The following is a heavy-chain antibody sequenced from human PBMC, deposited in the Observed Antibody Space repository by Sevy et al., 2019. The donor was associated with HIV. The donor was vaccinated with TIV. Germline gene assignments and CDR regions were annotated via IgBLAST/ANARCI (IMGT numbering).Heavy chain of an antibody. D-gene: IGHD2-8*01. Sequence: GGSLRLSCAASGFTFSSSAMNWVRQAPGKGLEWVSGIISSGDTTYYPDSVKGRFTISRDNSKNTLYLQINSLRVEDTAIYYCAKWSNENFFDYWGQGSLVTVSS. J-gene: IGHJ4*02. CDR1: GFTFSSSA. V-gene: IGHV3-23*01. CDR3: AKWSNENFFDY. CDR2: IISSGDTT.